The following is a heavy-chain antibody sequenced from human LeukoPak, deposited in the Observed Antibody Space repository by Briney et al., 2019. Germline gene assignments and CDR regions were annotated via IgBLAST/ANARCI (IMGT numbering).Heavy chain of an antibody. CDR1: GFTVSSNY. Sequence: GGSLRLSWAASGFTVSSNYMSWVRQAPGKGLEWVSVIYSGGSTYYADSVKGRFTISRDNSKNTLYLQMNSLRAEDTAVYYCARDRVTIFGVVLWGQGTLVTVSS. D-gene: IGHD3-3*01. V-gene: IGHV3-66*01. CDR2: IYSGGST. J-gene: IGHJ4*02. CDR3: ARDRVTIFGVVL.